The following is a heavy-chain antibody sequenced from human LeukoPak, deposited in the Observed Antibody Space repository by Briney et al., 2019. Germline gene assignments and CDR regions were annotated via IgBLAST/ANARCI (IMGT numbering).Heavy chain of an antibody. CDR1: GGSFSGYY. J-gene: IGHJ4*02. CDR2: INHSGST. Sequence: PSETLSLTCAVYGGSFSGYYWSWIRQPPGKGLEWIGEINHSGSTNYNPSLKSRVTISVDTSKNQFSLKLSSVTAADTAAYYCARYIVGAVDYWGQGTLVTVSS. D-gene: IGHD1-26*01. CDR3: ARYIVGAVDY. V-gene: IGHV4-34*01.